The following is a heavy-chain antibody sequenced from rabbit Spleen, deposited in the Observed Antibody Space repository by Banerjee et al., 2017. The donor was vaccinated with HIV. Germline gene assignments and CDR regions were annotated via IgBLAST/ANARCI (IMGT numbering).Heavy chain of an antibody. V-gene: IGHV1S7*01. D-gene: IGHD4-1*01. CDR2: IYTAGGST. Sequence: QLKESGGGLVQPGGSLTLSCKASGFDFTSDYMTWVRQAPGKGLEWIGLIYTAGGSTDYASWVNGRFTISSDNAQNTVHLQVNSLTAADTATYFCARDIDWGGDLWGPGTLVTVS. J-gene: IGHJ4*01. CDR1: GFDFTSDY. CDR3: ARDIDWGGDL.